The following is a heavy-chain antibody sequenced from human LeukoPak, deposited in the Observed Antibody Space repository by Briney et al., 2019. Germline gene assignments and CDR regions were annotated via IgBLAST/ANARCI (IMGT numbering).Heavy chain of an antibody. CDR1: GYTLTGYY. V-gene: IGHV1-2*02. D-gene: IGHD2-2*01. Sequence: ASVKVSCKASGYTLTGYYMHWVRQAPGQGLEWMGWINPNSGGTNYAQKFQGRVTMTRDTSISTAYMELSRLRSDDTAVYYCARIYSTKKHYYYYMDVWGKGTTVTVSS. CDR3: ARIYSTKKHYYYYMDV. CDR2: INPNSGGT. J-gene: IGHJ6*03.